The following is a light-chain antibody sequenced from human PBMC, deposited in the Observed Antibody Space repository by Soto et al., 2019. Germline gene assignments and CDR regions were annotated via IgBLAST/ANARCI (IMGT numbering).Light chain of an antibody. CDR1: NSNIGSNT. CDR2: YDN. V-gene: IGLV1-44*01. CDR3: AAWDDSLNGRV. Sequence: QSVLTQPPSASGTPGQRVTISCSGSNSNIGSNTVSWYQQLPGTAPKLLIYYDNLRPSGVPDRISGSKSGTSASLAISGLQSDDEADYYCAAWDDSLNGRVFGTGTKSPS. J-gene: IGLJ1*01.